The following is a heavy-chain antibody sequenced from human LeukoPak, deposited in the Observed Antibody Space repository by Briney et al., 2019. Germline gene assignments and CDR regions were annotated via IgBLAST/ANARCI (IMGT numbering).Heavy chain of an antibody. CDR3: AKRHIVVVPAAPPSDAFDI. D-gene: IGHD2-2*01. CDR2: IRYDGSNK. CDR1: GFTFSSHA. Sequence: PGGSLRLSCAASGFTFSSHAMSWVRQAPGKGLEWVAFIRYDGSNKYYADSVKGRFTISRDNSKNTLYLQMNSLRAEDTAVYYCAKRHIVVVPAAPPSDAFDIWGQGTMVTVSS. J-gene: IGHJ3*02. V-gene: IGHV3-30*02.